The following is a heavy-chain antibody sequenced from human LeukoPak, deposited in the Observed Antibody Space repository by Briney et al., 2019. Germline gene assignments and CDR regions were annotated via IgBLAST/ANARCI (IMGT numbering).Heavy chain of an antibody. Sequence: PGGSLRLSCAASGFTFSSDAMSWVRQAPGKGLEWVSAITGGATLYAESVKGRFTISRDNSNNILYLQMNNLRAEDTAVYYCANLYGDYGAYWGQGALVTVSS. J-gene: IGHJ4*02. D-gene: IGHD4-17*01. CDR3: ANLYGDYGAY. CDR2: ITGGAT. V-gene: IGHV3-23*01. CDR1: GFTFSSDA.